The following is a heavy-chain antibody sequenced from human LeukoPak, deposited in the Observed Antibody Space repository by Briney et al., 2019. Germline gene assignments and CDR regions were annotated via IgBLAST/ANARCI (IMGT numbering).Heavy chain of an antibody. Sequence: ASVKVSCKASGYTFTSSDINWVRRATGQGLEWMGWMNPNSGYTGHSQKFQGRVTMTRNTSITTAYMELSNLRSEDTAVYYCARISDHSWYFDLWGRGTLVTVSS. CDR1: GYTFTSSD. V-gene: IGHV1-8*01. D-gene: IGHD1-14*01. J-gene: IGHJ2*01. CDR3: ARISDHSWYFDL. CDR2: MNPNSGYT.